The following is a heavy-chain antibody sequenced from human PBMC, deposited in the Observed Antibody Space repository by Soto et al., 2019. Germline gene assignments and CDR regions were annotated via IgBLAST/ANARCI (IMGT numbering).Heavy chain of an antibody. D-gene: IGHD6-19*01. J-gene: IGHJ4*02. Sequence: PGGSLRLSCAASGFTFDDYAMHWVRQAPGKGLEWVSGISWNSGSIGYADSVKGRFTISRDNAKNSLYLQMNSLRAEDTALYYCAKDIPVAGFGHWGQGTLVTVSS. CDR2: ISWNSGSI. V-gene: IGHV3-9*01. CDR3: AKDIPVAGFGH. CDR1: GFTFDDYA.